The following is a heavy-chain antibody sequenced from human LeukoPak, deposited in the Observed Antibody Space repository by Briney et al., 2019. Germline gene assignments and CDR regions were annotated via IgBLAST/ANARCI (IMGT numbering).Heavy chain of an antibody. CDR2: IYYSGST. Sequence: SETLSLTCTVSGGSISSYYWSWIRQPPGKGLEWIGYIYYSGSTNYNPSLKSRVTISVDTSKNQFSLKLSSVTAAGTAVYYCSRITIFGVAGYYMDVWGKGTTVTVSS. D-gene: IGHD3-3*01. CDR1: GGSISSYY. CDR3: SRITIFGVAGYYMDV. V-gene: IGHV4-59*01. J-gene: IGHJ6*03.